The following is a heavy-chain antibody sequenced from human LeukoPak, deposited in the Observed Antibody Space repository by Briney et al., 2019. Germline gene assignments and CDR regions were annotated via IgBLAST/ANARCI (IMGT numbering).Heavy chain of an antibody. J-gene: IGHJ4*02. D-gene: IGHD2-21*02. Sequence: SETLSLTCTVSGYSISSGYYWGWIRQPPGKGLEWIGSIYHSGSTYYNPSLKSRVTMSVDTSKNQFSLKLSSVTAADTAVYYCARNTYCGGDCSNHAPNYWGQGTLVTVSS. V-gene: IGHV4-38-2*02. CDR2: IYHSGST. CDR3: ARNTYCGGDCSNHAPNY. CDR1: GYSISSGYY.